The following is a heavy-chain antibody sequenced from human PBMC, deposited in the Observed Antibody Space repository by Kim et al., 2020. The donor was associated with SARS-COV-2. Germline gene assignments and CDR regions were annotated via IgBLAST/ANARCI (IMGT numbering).Heavy chain of an antibody. V-gene: IGHV7-4-1*02. Sequence: YAQGFTGRFVFSLDTSVNTAYLQISSLKAEDTAVYYCARSPCGGDCPNPLWGQGTLVTVSS. CDR3: ARSPCGGDCPNPL. D-gene: IGHD2-21*02. J-gene: IGHJ4*02.